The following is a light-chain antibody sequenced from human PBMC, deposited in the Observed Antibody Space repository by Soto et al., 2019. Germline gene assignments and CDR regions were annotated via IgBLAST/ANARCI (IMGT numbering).Light chain of an antibody. V-gene: IGKV3-15*01. Sequence: EVVMTQSPALLSVSPGDRVTLSCRASQSVNNNLAWYQQQPGQAPKLLIYDTSSRDTGVPARFSGSGSGTEVTLTISSLKAEEFAVYYCQQNNDRPPLIFGGGTKVEI. CDR3: QQNNDRPPLI. CDR1: QSVNNN. CDR2: DTS. J-gene: IGKJ4*01.